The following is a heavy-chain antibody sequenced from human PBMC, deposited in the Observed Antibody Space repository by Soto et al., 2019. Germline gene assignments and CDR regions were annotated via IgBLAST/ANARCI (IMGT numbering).Heavy chain of an antibody. CDR2: IIPIFGTA. Sequence: SVKVSCKASGGTFSSYAISWVRQAPGQGLEWMGGIIPIFGTANYAQKFQGRVTITADESTSTAYMELSSLRSEDTAVYYCAQWLLLYYYYYGMDVWGQGTTVTVSS. CDR3: AQWLLLYYYYYGMDV. D-gene: IGHD3-22*01. J-gene: IGHJ6*02. V-gene: IGHV1-69*13. CDR1: GGTFSSYA.